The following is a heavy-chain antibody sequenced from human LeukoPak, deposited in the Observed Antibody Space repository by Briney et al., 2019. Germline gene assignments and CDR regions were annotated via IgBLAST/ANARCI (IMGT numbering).Heavy chain of an antibody. CDR2: INPSGGST. Sequence: ASVKVSCKASGYTFTTYYMHWVRQAPGQGLEWMGIINPSGGSTVYAQKFQDRVTMTRDTSTTTVYMQLSSLRSDDTAVYYCAKEDESFDYWGQGTLVTVSS. V-gene: IGHV1-46*01. CDR1: GYTFTTYY. D-gene: IGHD2-15*01. J-gene: IGHJ4*02. CDR3: AKEDESFDY.